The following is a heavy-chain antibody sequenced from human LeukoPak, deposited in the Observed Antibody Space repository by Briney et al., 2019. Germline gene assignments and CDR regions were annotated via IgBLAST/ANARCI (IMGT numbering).Heavy chain of an antibody. J-gene: IGHJ3*02. V-gene: IGHV1-69-2*01. CDR1: GYTFTDYY. Sequence: GASVKISCKVSGYTFTDYYMHWVQQAPGKGLEWMGLVDPEDGETIYAEKFQGRVTITADTSTDTAYMELSSLRSEDTAVYYCATDSRGRYDFWSGYYDAFDIWGQGPRSPSPQ. D-gene: IGHD3-3*01. CDR2: VDPEDGET. CDR3: ATDSRGRYDFWSGYYDAFDI.